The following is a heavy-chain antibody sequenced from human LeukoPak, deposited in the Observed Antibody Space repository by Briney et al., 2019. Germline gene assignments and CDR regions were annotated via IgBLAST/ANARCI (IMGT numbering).Heavy chain of an antibody. Sequence: PGGSLRLSCAASGFTFSSYWMSRVRQAPGKGLEWVANIKQDGSEKYYVDSVKGRFTISRDNAKNSLYLQMNSLRAEDTAVYYCARGYCSGGSCYGAFDIWGQGTMVTVSS. V-gene: IGHV3-7*01. CDR1: GFTFSSYW. CDR3: ARGYCSGGSCYGAFDI. J-gene: IGHJ3*02. CDR2: IKQDGSEK. D-gene: IGHD2-15*01.